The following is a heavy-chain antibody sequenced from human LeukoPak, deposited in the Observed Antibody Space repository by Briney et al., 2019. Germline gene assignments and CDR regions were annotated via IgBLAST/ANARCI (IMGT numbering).Heavy chain of an antibody. V-gene: IGHV1-69*01. D-gene: IGHD1-26*01. CDR1: GGTFSSYA. Sequence: SVKVSCKASGGTFSSYAISWVRQAPGQGLEWMGGIIPILGTANYAQKLQGRVTITADESTSTAYMELSSLRSEDTAVYYCARDIVGAAYDAFDIWGQGTMVTVSS. CDR2: IIPILGTA. CDR3: ARDIVGAAYDAFDI. J-gene: IGHJ3*02.